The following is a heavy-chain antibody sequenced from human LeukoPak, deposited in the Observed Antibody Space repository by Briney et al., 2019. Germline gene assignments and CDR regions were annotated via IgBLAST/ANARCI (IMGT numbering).Heavy chain of an antibody. CDR1: GGSISSSSYY. D-gene: IGHD3-22*01. J-gene: IGHJ4*02. V-gene: IGHV4-39*01. CDR2: IYYSGST. Sequence: SETLSLTCTVSGGSISSSSYYWGWIRQPPGKGLEWIGSIYYSGSTYYNPSLKSRGTISVDTSKNQFSLKLSSVTAADTAVYYCASTGDSSGYYPNYFDYWGQGTLVTVSS. CDR3: ASTGDSSGYYPNYFDY.